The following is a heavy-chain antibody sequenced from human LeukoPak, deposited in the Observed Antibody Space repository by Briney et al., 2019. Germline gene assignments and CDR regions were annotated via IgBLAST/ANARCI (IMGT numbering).Heavy chain of an antibody. Sequence: GGSLRLSCAASGFTFSSYAMSWVRQAPGKGLEWVSAIGGSGGSTYYADSVKGRFTISRDNSRNTLYLQMNSLRAEDTAVYYCAKDKEGYYYDSSGPLFDYWGQGTLVTVSS. D-gene: IGHD3-22*01. CDR1: GFTFSSYA. V-gene: IGHV3-23*01. CDR3: AKDKEGYYYDSSGPLFDY. CDR2: IGGSGGST. J-gene: IGHJ4*02.